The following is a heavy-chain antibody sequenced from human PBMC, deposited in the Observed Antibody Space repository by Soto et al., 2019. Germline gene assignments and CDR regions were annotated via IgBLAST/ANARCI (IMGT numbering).Heavy chain of an antibody. Sequence: QVQLQESGPGLVKPSETLSLSCSVSGGSVSSGPYYWSWIRQSPGKRLEWIGYIYNSGNTKYNPSLKGRVIISVATSENQVSLKLSSVTTADTALYYCARGRLTSGTIRAGTWGLDYYYGLDIWGQGTTVTVSS. J-gene: IGHJ6*02. V-gene: IGHV4-61*01. CDR1: GGSVSSGPYY. CDR3: ARGRLTSGTIRAGTWGLDYYYGLDI. CDR2: IYNSGNT. D-gene: IGHD6-13*01.